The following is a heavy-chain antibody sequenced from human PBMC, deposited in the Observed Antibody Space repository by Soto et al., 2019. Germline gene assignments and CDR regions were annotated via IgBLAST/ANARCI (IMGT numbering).Heavy chain of an antibody. J-gene: IGHJ4*02. Sequence: QVQLVESGGGVVQPGRSLTLSCEASGFTFKDYAMHWIRQAPGKGLEWVAVISFDGTNTYYADSVRGRVTISRDNTRSTVYLQMSSLRIDDMALFYCARDIASVKWPHHNSVGPGYWGQGTLVTVSS. V-gene: IGHV3-30-3*01. D-gene: IGHD1-1*01. CDR3: ARDIASVKWPHHNSVGPGY. CDR2: ISFDGTNT. CDR1: GFTFKDYA.